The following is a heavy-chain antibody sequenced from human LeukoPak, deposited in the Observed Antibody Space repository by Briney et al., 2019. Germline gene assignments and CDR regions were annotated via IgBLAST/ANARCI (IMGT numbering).Heavy chain of an antibody. D-gene: IGHD3-3*01. CDR2: IYYSGST. Sequence: SETLSLTCTVSGGSISSYYWSWIRQPPGKGLEWIGYIYYSGSTSYNPSLKSRVTISVDTSKNQFSLKLSSVTAADTAVYYCARHPQGLTIFGELDYWGQGTLVTVSS. V-gene: IGHV4-59*08. CDR1: GGSISSYY. J-gene: IGHJ4*02. CDR3: ARHPQGLTIFGELDY.